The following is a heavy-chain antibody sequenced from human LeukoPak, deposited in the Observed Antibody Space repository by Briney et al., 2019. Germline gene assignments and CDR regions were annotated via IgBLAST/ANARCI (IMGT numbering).Heavy chain of an antibody. V-gene: IGHV5-51*01. D-gene: IGHD2-2*01. CDR2: IYPGDSDT. Sequence: GESLKISCKGSGYSFTSYWIGWVRQMPGKGLEWMGIIYPGDSDTRYSPSFQGQVTISADKSISTAYLQWSSLKASDTAMYYCARVLGYCSSTSCAGPYYYYGMDVRGQGTTVTVSS. CDR1: GYSFTSYW. CDR3: ARVLGYCSSTSCAGPYYYYGMDV. J-gene: IGHJ6*02.